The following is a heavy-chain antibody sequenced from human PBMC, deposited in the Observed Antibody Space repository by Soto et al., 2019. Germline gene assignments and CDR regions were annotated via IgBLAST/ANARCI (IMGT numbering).Heavy chain of an antibody. V-gene: IGHV1-18*04. D-gene: IGHD6-13*01. Sequence: GASVKVSCKASGYTFTSYGISWVRQAPGQGLEWMGWISAYNGNTNYAQKLQGRVTMTTDTSTSTAYMELRSLRSDDTAVYYCARDRGIAAADFYYYGMDVWGQGTTVTVSS. CDR3: ARDRGIAAADFYYYGMDV. J-gene: IGHJ6*02. CDR2: ISAYNGNT. CDR1: GYTFTSYG.